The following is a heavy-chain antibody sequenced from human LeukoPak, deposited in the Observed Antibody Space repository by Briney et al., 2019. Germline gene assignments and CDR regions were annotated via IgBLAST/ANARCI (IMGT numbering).Heavy chain of an antibody. V-gene: IGHV4-59*12. CDR3: ARDLRFGELLSWFDP. J-gene: IGHJ5*02. Sequence: SETLSLTCSVSGGSITNYYWSWIRQPPGKGLEWIGYIYHSGSTYYNPSLKSRVTISVDRSKNQFSLKLSSVTAADTAVYYCARDLRFGELLSWFDPWGQGTLVTVSS. CDR2: IYHSGST. D-gene: IGHD3-10*01. CDR1: GGSITNYY.